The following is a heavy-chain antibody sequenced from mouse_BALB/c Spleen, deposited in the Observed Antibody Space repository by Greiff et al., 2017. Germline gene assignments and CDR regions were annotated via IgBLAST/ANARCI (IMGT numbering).Heavy chain of an antibody. V-gene: IGHV5-17*02. CDR2: ISSGSSTI. D-gene: IGHD2-4*01. J-gene: IGHJ4*01. Sequence: EVKVVESGGGLVQPGGSRKLSCAASGFTFSSFGMHWVRQAPEKGLEWVAYISSGSSTIYYADTVKGRFTISRDNPKNTLFLQMTSLRSEDTAMYYCARNYDVAMDYWGQGTSVTVSS. CDR3: ARNYDVAMDY. CDR1: GFTFSSFG.